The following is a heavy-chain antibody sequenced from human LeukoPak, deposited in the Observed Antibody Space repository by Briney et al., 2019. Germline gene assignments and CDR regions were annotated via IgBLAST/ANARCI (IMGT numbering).Heavy chain of an antibody. D-gene: IGHD1-26*01. V-gene: IGHV3-7*01. CDR2: IKQDGSEK. CDR1: GFTFSSYL. CDR3: ARADDGSYEYYFDY. J-gene: IGHJ4*02. Sequence: GGSLRLSCAASGFTFSSYLMSWVRQAPGKGLEWVANIKQDGSEKYYVDSVKGRFTISRDNAKNSLYLQMNSLRAEDTAVYYCARADDGSYEYYFDYWGQGTLVTVSS.